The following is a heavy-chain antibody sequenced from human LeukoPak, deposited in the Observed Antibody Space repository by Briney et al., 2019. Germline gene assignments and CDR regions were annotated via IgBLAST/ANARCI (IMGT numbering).Heavy chain of an antibody. J-gene: IGHJ1*01. CDR3: ARDSAFSSYSN. V-gene: IGHV3-23*03. Sequence: GGSLRLSCAASGFTFNNYAMTWVRQAPGKGLEWVSIIYGNRSTYYPESVKGRFTISRDDSKNTLLLQMDSLRVEDTAIYYCARDSAFSSYSNWGQGALVTVSS. D-gene: IGHD2-21*01. CDR1: GFTFNNYA. CDR2: IYGNRST.